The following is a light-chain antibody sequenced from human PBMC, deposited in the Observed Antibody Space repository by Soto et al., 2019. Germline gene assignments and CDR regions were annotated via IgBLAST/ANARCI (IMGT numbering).Light chain of an antibody. V-gene: IGLV2-14*01. CDR3: RSYTSSSTTV. CDR1: SSDVGGYNY. CDR2: EVS. Sequence: QSALTQPASVSGSPGQSITISCTGTSSDVGGYNYVSWYQQHPGKAPKPMIYEVSNRPSGVSNRFSGSKSGNTASLTISRLQAEDEADYYCRSYTSSSTTVFGTGTKVTVL. J-gene: IGLJ1*01.